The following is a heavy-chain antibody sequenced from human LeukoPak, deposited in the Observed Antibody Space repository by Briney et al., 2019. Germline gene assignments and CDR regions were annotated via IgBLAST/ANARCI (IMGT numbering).Heavy chain of an antibody. CDR1: GGSISNYY. V-gene: IGHV4-59*01. Sequence: PSETLSLTCTVSGGSISNYYWSWIRQPPGKGLEWLGYIYHTGSTSYNPSLKSRVIMSVETSQNQFSLKLFSVTAADTAVYYCAREDSGYDYPPFYYWGQGILVTVSS. CDR3: AREDSGYDYPPFYY. J-gene: IGHJ4*02. CDR2: IYHTGST. D-gene: IGHD5-12*01.